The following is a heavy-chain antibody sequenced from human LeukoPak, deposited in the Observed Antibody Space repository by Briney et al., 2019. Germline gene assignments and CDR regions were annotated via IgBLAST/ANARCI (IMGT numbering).Heavy chain of an antibody. D-gene: IGHD6-19*01. CDR3: AREKVDGSGWYVDIDY. CDR1: GFTFSSYS. V-gene: IGHV3-21*01. J-gene: IGHJ4*02. Sequence: GGSLRLSCAASGFTFSSYSMNWVRQAPGKGLEWVSSISSSSSYIYYADSVKGRFTISRDNAKNSLYLQMNSLRAEDTAVYYCAREKVDGSGWYVDIDYWGQGTLVTVSS. CDR2: ISSSSSYI.